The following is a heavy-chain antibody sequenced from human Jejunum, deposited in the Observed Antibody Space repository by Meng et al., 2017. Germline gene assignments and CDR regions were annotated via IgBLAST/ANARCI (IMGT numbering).Heavy chain of an antibody. CDR1: GYTFTNYY. D-gene: IGHD3-16*01. CDR3: ARASRVLGGFDY. Sequence: QVQLVQSGAEVKKPGASVKVSCKESGYTFTNYYMHWVRQAPGQGLEWMGIINTSVGYTSHAQKFQGRVTMTRDTSTSTVHMEVSSLRSADTAVYCCARASRVLGGFDYWGQGTLVTVSS. V-gene: IGHV1-46*01. CDR2: INTSVGYT. J-gene: IGHJ4*02.